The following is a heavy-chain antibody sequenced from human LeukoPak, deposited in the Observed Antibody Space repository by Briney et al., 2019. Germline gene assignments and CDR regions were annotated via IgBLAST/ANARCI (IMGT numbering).Heavy chain of an antibody. CDR2: INHSGST. J-gene: IGHJ6*02. V-gene: IGHV4-34*01. Sequence: PSETLSLTCAVYGGSFSGYYCSWIRQPPGKGLEWIGEINHSGSTNYNPSLKSRVTISVDTSKNRFSLKLSSVTAADTAVYYCARGRSGTTFYYYYYGMDVWGQGTTVTVSS. D-gene: IGHD1-1*01. CDR3: ARGRSGTTFYYYYYGMDV. CDR1: GGSFSGYY.